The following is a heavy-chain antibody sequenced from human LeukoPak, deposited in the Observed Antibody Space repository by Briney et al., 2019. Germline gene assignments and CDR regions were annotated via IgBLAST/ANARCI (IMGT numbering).Heavy chain of an antibody. V-gene: IGHV4-39*01. CDR1: GGSISSSSYY. D-gene: IGHD3-10*01. CDR2: IYYSGST. Sequence: SETLSLTCTVSGGSISSSSYYWGWIRQPPGKGLEWVGSIYYSGSTYYNPSLKSRVTISVDTCKNQFSLKLSSVTAADTAVYYCARQPTYYYGSGSDYWGQGTLVTVSS. J-gene: IGHJ4*02. CDR3: ARQPTYYYGSGSDY.